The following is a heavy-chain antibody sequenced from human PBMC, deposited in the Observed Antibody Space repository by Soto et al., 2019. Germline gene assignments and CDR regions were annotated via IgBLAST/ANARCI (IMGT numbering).Heavy chain of an antibody. D-gene: IGHD2-21*01. V-gene: IGHV1-69*04. CDR2: IIPILGIA. Sequence: GASVKVSCKASGGTFSSYTISWVRQAPGQGLEWMGRIIPILGIANYAQKFQGRVTITADKSTSTAYMELSSLRSEDTAVYYCARDPQGSLYSPAAFDIWGQGTMVTVSS. CDR1: GGTFSSYT. J-gene: IGHJ3*02. CDR3: ARDPQGSLYSPAAFDI.